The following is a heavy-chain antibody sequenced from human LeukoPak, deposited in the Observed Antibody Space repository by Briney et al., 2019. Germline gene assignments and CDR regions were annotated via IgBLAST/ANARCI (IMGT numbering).Heavy chain of an antibody. CDR2: INPSRNT. Sequence: SETLSLTCAVFGGSFSGYYWSWIRQPPGKGLEWIGQINPSRNTNYNPSLKSRVTISVDTSKKQFSLKLSSVTAADTAVYYCARRYDFWSGYPPPLDYWGQGTLSPSPQ. V-gene: IGHV4-34*01. D-gene: IGHD3-3*01. J-gene: IGHJ4*02. CDR3: ARRYDFWSGYPPPLDY. CDR1: GGSFSGYY.